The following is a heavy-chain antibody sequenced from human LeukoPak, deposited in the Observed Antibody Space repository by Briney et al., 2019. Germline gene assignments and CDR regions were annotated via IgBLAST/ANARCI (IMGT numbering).Heavy chain of an antibody. CDR1: GGSISSGGYY. D-gene: IGHD6-13*01. CDR2: IYYSGST. CDR3: ARTNSSSWYLNWFDP. Sequence: SQTLSLTCTVSGGSISSGGYYWSWIRQHPGKGLEWIGYIYYSGSTYYNPSLKGRVTISVDTSKNQFSLKLSSVTAADTAVYYCARTNSSSWYLNWFDPWGQGTLVTVSS. J-gene: IGHJ5*02. V-gene: IGHV4-31*03.